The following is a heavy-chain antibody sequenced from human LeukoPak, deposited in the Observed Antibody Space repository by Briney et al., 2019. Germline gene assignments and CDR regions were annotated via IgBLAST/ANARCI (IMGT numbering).Heavy chain of an antibody. D-gene: IGHD3-10*01. V-gene: IGHV3-30*03. CDR2: ISYDGSNK. Sequence: GGSLRLSCAASGFTFSSYGMHWVRQAPGKGLVWVAVISYDGSNKYYADSVKGRFTISRDHSKNTLYLQMNSLRAEDTAGYYCADPGGWGQGTLVTVSS. CDR3: ADPGG. CDR1: GFTFSSYG. J-gene: IGHJ4*02.